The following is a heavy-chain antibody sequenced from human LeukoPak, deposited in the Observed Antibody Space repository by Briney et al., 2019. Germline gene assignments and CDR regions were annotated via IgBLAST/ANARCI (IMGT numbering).Heavy chain of an antibody. CDR3: ARAISWNGAQGHMDV. J-gene: IGHJ6*03. V-gene: IGHV3-74*03. CDR2: INSDGRNI. D-gene: IGHD1-1*01. CDR1: GFRFSDYW. Sequence: GGSLRVSCAASGFRFSDYWMHWVRQAPGKWLVWVSRINSDGRNIAYADSVKGRFTISRDNAKNTLYLEMNSLTIEDTAVYYCARAISWNGAQGHMDVWGKGTTVTVS.